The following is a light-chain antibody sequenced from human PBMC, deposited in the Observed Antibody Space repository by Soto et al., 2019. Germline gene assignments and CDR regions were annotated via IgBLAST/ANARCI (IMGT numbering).Light chain of an antibody. V-gene: IGKV1-5*01. CDR2: DAS. CDR3: QKYNRDPLT. Sequence: DIQMTQSPSTLSASVGDRVTITCRASQSISSYLNWYQQKPGKAPKLLIYDASNLESGVPSRLKGSGSGKEFTLNISSMQHDDFATYYCQKYNRDPLTFGGGPKV. CDR1: QSISSY. J-gene: IGKJ4*01.